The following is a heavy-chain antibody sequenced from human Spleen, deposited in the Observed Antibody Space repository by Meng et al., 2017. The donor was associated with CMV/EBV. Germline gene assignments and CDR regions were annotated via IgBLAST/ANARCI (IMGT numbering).Heavy chain of an antibody. J-gene: IGHJ4*02. CDR3: ARDWGYSSFDS. CDR2: ISSSGSTI. V-gene: IGHV3-11*04. D-gene: IGHD4-11*01. CDR1: GFTFSDYY. Sequence: LCCAAAGFTFSDYYMSWIRQAPGKGLEWVSYISSSGSTIYYADSVKGRFTISRDNAKNSLYLQMNSLRAEDTAVYYCARDWGYSSFDSWGQGTLVTVSS.